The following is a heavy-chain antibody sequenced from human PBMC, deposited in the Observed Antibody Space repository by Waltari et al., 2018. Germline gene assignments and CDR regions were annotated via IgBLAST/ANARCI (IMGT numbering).Heavy chain of an antibody. D-gene: IGHD7-27*01. V-gene: IGHV3-23*01. CDR3: AKGLGMRDWYVDI. CDR1: GLAFKNYA. Sequence: EVRFLESGGGLVQAGGSLRLSCSASGLAFKNYAMAWVRLAPWKGLECVAVITGGGTNTYYADSVKGRFTVSRDNSKNTLDLQMNNLRLEDTAVYFCAKGLGMRDWYVDIWGRGTLLTVSS. J-gene: IGHJ2*01. CDR2: ITGGGTNT.